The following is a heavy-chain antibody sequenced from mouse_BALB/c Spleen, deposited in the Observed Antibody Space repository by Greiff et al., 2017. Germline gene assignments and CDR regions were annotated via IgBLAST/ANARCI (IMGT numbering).Heavy chain of an antibody. V-gene: IGHV1-9*01. J-gene: IGHJ4*01. CDR3: ARRRAIYYGNPYAMDY. D-gene: IGHD2-1*01. CDR1: GYTFSSYW. CDR2: ILPGSGST. Sequence: QVQLQHSGAELMKPGASVKISCKATGYTFSSYWIEWVKQRPGHGLEWIGEILPGSGSTNYNEKFKGKATFTADTSSNTAYMQLSSLTSEDSAVYYCARRRAIYYGNPYAMDYWGQGTSVTVSS.